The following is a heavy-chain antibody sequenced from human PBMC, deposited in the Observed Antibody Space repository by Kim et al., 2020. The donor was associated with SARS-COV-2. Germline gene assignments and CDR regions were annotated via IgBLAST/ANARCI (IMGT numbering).Heavy chain of an antibody. CDR2: IGVSGST. CDR3: AKEREGSGWGSYQED. V-gene: IGHV3-23*01. D-gene: IGHD6-25*01. J-gene: IGHJ1*01. Sequence: GGSLRLSCTASGFTFSNSGMAWVRQAPGKGKEWVSAIGVSGSTFYPDSVRGRFIISRDNSENTLYLQMNSLRVEDTAIYYCAKEREGSGWGSYQEDRGQG. CDR1: GFTFSNSG.